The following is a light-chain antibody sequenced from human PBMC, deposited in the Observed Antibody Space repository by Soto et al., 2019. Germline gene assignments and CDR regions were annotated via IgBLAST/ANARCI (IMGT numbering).Light chain of an antibody. CDR2: GAS. CDR1: QIVNTFY. V-gene: IGKV3-20*01. Sequence: EIVLAQSPCTLSLSQGESATLSCRASQIVNTFYLAWYQQKPGQPPRLLIYGASSRATGVPARFSASGSATDFSLTIRRLQPEDSAVYYCQQSGYSGPLTFGRGTKVDI. J-gene: IGKJ4*02. CDR3: QQSGYSGPLT.